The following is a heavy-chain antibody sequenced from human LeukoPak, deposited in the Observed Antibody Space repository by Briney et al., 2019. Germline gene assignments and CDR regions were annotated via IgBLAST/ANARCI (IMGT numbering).Heavy chain of an antibody. CDR3: ARGQFGAFDI. CDR1: GGSISSGGYS. V-gene: IGHV4-30-2*01. D-gene: IGHD3-3*01. J-gene: IGHJ3*02. Sequence: SQTLSLTCAVSGGSISSGGYSWSWIRQPPGKGLEWIGYIYHSGSTYYNPSLKSRVTISVDRSKNQFSLKLSSVTAADTAVYYCARGQFGAFDIWGQGTMVTVSS. CDR2: IYHSGST.